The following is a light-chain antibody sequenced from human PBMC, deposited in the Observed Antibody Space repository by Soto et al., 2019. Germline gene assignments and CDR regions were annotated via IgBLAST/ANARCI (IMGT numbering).Light chain of an antibody. CDR1: EGIVNY. V-gene: IGKV1-9*01. CDR3: QQLFSYPLA. CDR2: CAS. Sequence: IQLTQSPSSLSASVGAIVTITCRASEGIVNYLACYQPQPGKAPKLLIYCASTLQGGVPSLFTGSGSGTDFTLTISSLQPEDFATDHCQQLFSYPLAFGQGTRLEMK. J-gene: IGKJ5*01.